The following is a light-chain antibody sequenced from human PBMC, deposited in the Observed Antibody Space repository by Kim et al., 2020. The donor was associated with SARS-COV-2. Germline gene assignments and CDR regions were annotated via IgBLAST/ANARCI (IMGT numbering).Light chain of an antibody. Sequence: SPGESSTPSCRASQSVSRYLAWYQQKAGQAPRLLIYDSSNRATGIPARFSGSGSGTDFTLTISSLEPEDFAVYYCQQRTNWPLTFGGGTKVDIK. J-gene: IGKJ4*01. V-gene: IGKV3-11*01. CDR2: DSS. CDR1: QSVSRY. CDR3: QQRTNWPLT.